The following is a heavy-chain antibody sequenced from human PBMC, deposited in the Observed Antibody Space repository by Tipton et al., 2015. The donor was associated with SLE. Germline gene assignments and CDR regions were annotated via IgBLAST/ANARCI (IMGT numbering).Heavy chain of an antibody. J-gene: IGHJ4*02. V-gene: IGHV4-39*07. Sequence: LRLSCTVSGGSISSSSYYWGWIRQPPGKGLEWIGSIYYSGSTYYNPSLKSRVTISVDTSKNQFSLKLSSVTAADTAVYYCARGDIVLMVYATYLGYWGQRTLVTVSS. CDR3: ARGDIVLMVYATYLGY. CDR1: GGSISSSSYY. D-gene: IGHD2-8*01. CDR2: IYYSGST.